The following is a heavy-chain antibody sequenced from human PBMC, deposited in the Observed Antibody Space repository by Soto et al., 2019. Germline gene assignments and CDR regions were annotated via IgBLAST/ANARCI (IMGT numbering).Heavy chain of an antibody. J-gene: IGHJ6*02. V-gene: IGHV5-51*01. CDR1: GYSFNTYW. CDR2: IYPGDSET. D-gene: IGHD6-13*01. Sequence: PGESLKISCEASGYSFNTYWIGWVRQLPGKGLEWMGLIYPGDSETRYSPSFQGQVTISADKSINTAYLQWSSLKASDTAMYYCARPNAYSSSWFNYYGMDVWGQGTTVTVSS. CDR3: ARPNAYSSSWFNYYGMDV.